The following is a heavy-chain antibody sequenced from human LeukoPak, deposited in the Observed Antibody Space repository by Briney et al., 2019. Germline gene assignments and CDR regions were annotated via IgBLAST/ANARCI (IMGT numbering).Heavy chain of an antibody. V-gene: IGHV3-21*03. J-gene: IGHJ4*02. CDR1: GFTFSSYS. CDR2: ISSSSSYI. Sequence: GGSLRLSCAASGFTFSSYSMNWVRQAPGKGLEWVSSISSSSSYIYYADSVKGRFTISRDDSKNTLYLQMNSLKTEDTAVYYCTSVGFGPYYFDNWGQGTLVAVSS. CDR3: TSVGFGPYYFDN. D-gene: IGHD3-10*01.